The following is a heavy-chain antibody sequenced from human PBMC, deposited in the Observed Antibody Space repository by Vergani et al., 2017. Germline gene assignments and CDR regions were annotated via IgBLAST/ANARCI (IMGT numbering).Heavy chain of an antibody. CDR3: ARLSSWASHAGY. CDR2: IYPGASDT. J-gene: IGHJ4*02. CDR1: GYSFTSYW. D-gene: IGHD6-13*01. Sequence: EVQLVQSGAVVKTPGESLKISCKGSGYSFTSYWIGWVRQRPGEGLVWLGIIYPGASDTRYSPSFQGHVTISADKSISTAYLQWSTLKASDTAMYYCARLSSWASHAGYWGQGTLVTVSS. V-gene: IGHV5-51*03.